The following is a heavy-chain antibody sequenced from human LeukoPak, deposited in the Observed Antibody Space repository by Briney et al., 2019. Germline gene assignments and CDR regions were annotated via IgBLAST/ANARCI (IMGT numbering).Heavy chain of an antibody. Sequence: PSGTLSLTCAVSGGSISSSNWWSWVRQPPGKGLEWIGEIYHSGSTNYNPSLKSRVTISVDTSKNQFSLKLSSVTAADTAVYYCARDPSYYDSSAQSGDAFDIWGQGTMVTVSS. CDR3: ARDPSYYDSSAQSGDAFDI. D-gene: IGHD3-22*01. CDR1: GGSISSSNW. J-gene: IGHJ3*02. V-gene: IGHV4-4*02. CDR2: IYHSGST.